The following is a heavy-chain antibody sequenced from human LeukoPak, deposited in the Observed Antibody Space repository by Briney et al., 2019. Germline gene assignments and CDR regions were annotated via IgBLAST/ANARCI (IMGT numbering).Heavy chain of an antibody. V-gene: IGHV3-33*01. CDR3: ARQCSITSCL. D-gene: IGHD2-2*01. J-gene: IGHJ4*02. CDR2: IWYDGSNK. Sequence: GRSLRLSCAASGFTFSSYGMHWVRQAPGKGLEWVAVIWYDGSNKYYADSVKGRFTISRDNAKSSLYLQMNSLRAEDTAVYYCARQCSITSCLWGQGTLVTVSS. CDR1: GFTFSSYG.